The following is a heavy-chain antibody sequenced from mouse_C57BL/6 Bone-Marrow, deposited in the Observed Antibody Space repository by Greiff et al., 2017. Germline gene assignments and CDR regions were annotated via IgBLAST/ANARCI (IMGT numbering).Heavy chain of an antibody. CDR1: GFTFSDYG. J-gene: IGHJ4*01. CDR3: ARLGSLYYYAMDY. CDR2: ISNLAYSI. D-gene: IGHD6-2*01. Sequence: EVKLMESGGGLVQPGGSLKLSCAASGFTFSDYGMAWVRQAPRKGPEWVAFISNLAYSIYYADTVTGRFTISRENGKNTLYLEMGSLRSEDTAMYYCARLGSLYYYAMDYWGQGTSVTVSS. V-gene: IGHV5-15*01.